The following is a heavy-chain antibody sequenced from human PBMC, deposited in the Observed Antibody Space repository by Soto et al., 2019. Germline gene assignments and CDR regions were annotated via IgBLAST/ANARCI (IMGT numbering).Heavy chain of an antibody. CDR1: GFTFSSYA. CDR3: ARVEGDFWSGSYAFDI. Sequence: GGSLRLSCAASGFTFSSYAMHWVRQAPGKGLERVAVISYDGSNKYYADSVKGRFTISRDNSKNTLYLQMNSLRAEDTAVYYCARVEGDFWSGSYAFDIWGQGTMVTVSS. CDR2: ISYDGSNK. J-gene: IGHJ3*02. V-gene: IGHV3-30-3*01. D-gene: IGHD3-3*01.